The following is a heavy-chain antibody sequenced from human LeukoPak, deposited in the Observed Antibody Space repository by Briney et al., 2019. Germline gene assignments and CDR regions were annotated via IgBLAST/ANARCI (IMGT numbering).Heavy chain of an antibody. CDR1: GGSISSSSYY. CDR3: ARHLRAARYCGSSSCYDFDY. V-gene: IGHV4-39*01. Sequence: SETLSLTCTVSGGSISSSSYYWGWIRQPPGKGLEWIGSIYYSGSTYYNPSLKSRVTISVDTSNNQFSLKLSSVTATDTAVYYCARHLRAARYCGSSSCYDFDYWGQGTLVTVSS. D-gene: IGHD2-2*01. CDR2: IYYSGST. J-gene: IGHJ4*02.